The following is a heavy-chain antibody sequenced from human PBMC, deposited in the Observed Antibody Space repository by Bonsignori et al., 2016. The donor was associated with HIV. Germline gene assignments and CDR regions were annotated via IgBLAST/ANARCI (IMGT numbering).Heavy chain of an antibody. Sequence: SETLSLTCTFSGDSISSGNYHWGWIRQPAGKGLEWIGRLSDSGSTYYNPSLKSRVTISLGTSKNQLSLKLNSVTAADTAVYYCARDPRDGQTFFDYWGQGILVTVSS. D-gene: IGHD5-24*01. J-gene: IGHJ4*02. V-gene: IGHV4-61*02. CDR3: ARDPRDGQTFFDY. CDR2: LSDSGST. CDR1: GDSISSGNYH.